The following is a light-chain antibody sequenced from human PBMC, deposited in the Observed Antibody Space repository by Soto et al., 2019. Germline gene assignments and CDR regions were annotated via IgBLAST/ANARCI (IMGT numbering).Light chain of an antibody. Sequence: QSVLTQPPSASGSPGQSVTISCTGTSSDVGSYNYVSWYQQHPNKAPKLMIYEVTKRPSGVPDRFSGSKSGNPASQAVSGLQAEDEADYYCSSYGCNTNLVFGGGTKVTLL. CDR2: EVT. V-gene: IGLV2-8*01. J-gene: IGLJ3*02. CDR1: SSDVGSYNY. CDR3: SSYGCNTNLV.